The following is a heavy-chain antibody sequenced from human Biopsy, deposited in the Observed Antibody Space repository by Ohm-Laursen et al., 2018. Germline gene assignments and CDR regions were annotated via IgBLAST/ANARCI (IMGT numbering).Heavy chain of an antibody. CDR2: IWSDGNNK. CDR1: GFTFSRHG. J-gene: IGHJ4*02. V-gene: IGHV3-33*01. D-gene: IGHD3-10*01. CDR3: ARDGAGSYHDY. Sequence: SLRLSCAASGFTFSRHGMHWVRQAPGKGLEWVAVIWSDGNNKYYADSVKGRFTVSRDNAKNSLYLQMNSLTVEDTAVYYCARDGAGSYHDYWGQGTLVTVSS.